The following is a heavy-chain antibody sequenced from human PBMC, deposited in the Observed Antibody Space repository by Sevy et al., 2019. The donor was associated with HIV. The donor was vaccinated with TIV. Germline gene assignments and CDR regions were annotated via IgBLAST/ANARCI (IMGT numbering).Heavy chain of an antibody. Sequence: GGSLRLSCAASGFTFSSYWMSWVRQAPGKGLEWVANIKQDGSEKYYVDSVKGRFTISRDNAKNSLYLQMNSLRAEDTAVYYCAREGRQWLVRRYYYYGMDVWGQRTTVTVSS. CDR2: IKQDGSEK. J-gene: IGHJ6*02. D-gene: IGHD6-19*01. CDR3: AREGRQWLVRRYYYYGMDV. CDR1: GFTFSSYW. V-gene: IGHV3-7*01.